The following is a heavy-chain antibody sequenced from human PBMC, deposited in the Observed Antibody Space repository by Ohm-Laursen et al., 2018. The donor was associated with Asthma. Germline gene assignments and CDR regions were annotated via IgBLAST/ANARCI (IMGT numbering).Heavy chain of an antibody. Sequence: GSLRLSCSASGFTFSDYYMSWIRQAPGKGLEWVSTISSNSAYIYYADSVKGRFTISRDNAENSVDLQMHSLRPEDTAVYYCARDHYYSSGTYFDYWGQGTLVTVSS. CDR3: ARDHYYSSGTYFDY. V-gene: IGHV3-11*06. CDR1: GFTFSDYY. J-gene: IGHJ4*02. D-gene: IGHD3-10*01. CDR2: ISSNSAYI.